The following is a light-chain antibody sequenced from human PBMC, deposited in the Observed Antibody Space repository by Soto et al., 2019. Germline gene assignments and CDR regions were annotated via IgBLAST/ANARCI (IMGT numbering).Light chain of an antibody. J-gene: IGKJ5*01. CDR3: QQRSNWPPVT. CDR1: QSVSSY. CDR2: DAS. Sequence: EIVFTQSPATLSLSPGERATLSCRASQSVSSYLAWYQQKPGQAPRLLIYDASNRATGIPARFSGSGSGTDFTLTISSLEPEDFAVYYCQQRSNWPPVTFAQGTRLEI. V-gene: IGKV3-11*01.